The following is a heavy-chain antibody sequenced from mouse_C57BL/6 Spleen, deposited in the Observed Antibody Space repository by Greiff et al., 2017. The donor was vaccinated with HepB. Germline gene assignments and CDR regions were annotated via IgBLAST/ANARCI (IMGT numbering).Heavy chain of an antibody. CDR1: GYAFSSSW. J-gene: IGHJ3*01. V-gene: IGHV1-82*01. CDR2: IYPGDGDT. Sequence: VKLVESGPELVKPGASVKISCKASGYAFSSSWMNWVKQRPGKGLEWIGRIYPGDGDTNYNGKFKGKATLTADKSSSTAYMQLSSLTSEDSAVYFCARAGDYDAWFAYWGQGTLVTVSA. D-gene: IGHD2-4*01. CDR3: ARAGDYDAWFAY.